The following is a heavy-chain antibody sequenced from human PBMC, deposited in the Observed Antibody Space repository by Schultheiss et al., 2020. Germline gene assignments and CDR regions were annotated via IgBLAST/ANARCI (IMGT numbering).Heavy chain of an antibody. J-gene: IGHJ6*02. V-gene: IGHV4-30-2*05. CDR3: ARQEFYDSSGYYYYGMDV. CDR1: GGSISSGGYS. CDR2: IYYSGST. D-gene: IGHD3-22*01. Sequence: SQTLSLTCTVSGGSISSGGYSWSWIRQPPGKGLEWIGYIYYSGSTYYNPSLKSRVTISVDTSKNQFSLKLSSVTAADTAVYYCARQEFYDSSGYYYYGMDVWGQGTTVTVSS.